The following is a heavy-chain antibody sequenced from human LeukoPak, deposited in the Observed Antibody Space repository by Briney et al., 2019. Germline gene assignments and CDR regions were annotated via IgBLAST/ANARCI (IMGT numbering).Heavy chain of an antibody. V-gene: IGHV3-30*04. Sequence: GGSLRLSCAASGFTFSSYAMHWVRQAPGKGLEWVAVISYDGSNKYYADSVKGRFTISRDNSKNTLYLQMNSLRAEDTAVYYCARDRMNRAIPDAFDIWGQGTMVTVSS. CDR2: ISYDGSNK. CDR1: GFTFSSYA. CDR3: ARDRMNRAIPDAFDI. J-gene: IGHJ3*02. D-gene: IGHD2-2*02.